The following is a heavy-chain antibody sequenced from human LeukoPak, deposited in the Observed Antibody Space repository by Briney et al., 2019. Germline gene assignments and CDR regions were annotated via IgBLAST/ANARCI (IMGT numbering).Heavy chain of an antibody. CDR2: MYYSGST. J-gene: IGHJ5*02. CDR1: GGSISSGDYY. Sequence: SETLSLTCTVSGGSISSGDYYWSWIRQPPGKGPEWIAYMYYSGSTYYNPSLKSRATMSADTSKNQLSLKLSSVTAADTAVYYCARPYYYDSRIDPWGQGILVTVSS. D-gene: IGHD3-22*01. CDR3: ARPYYYDSRIDP. V-gene: IGHV4-30-4*01.